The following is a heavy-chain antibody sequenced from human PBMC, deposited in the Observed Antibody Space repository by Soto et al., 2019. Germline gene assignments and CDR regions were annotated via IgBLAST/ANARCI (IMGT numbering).Heavy chain of an antibody. V-gene: IGHV1-69*02. Sequence: GASVKVSCKASGGTFSSYTISWVRQAPGQGLEWMGRIIPILGITNYAQKFQGRVTMTTDTSTSTAYMELSRLRSDDTAVYYCARGPKIVVVPAAISPTPYYFDYWGQGTLVTVSS. D-gene: IGHD2-2*01. CDR3: ARGPKIVVVPAAISPTPYYFDY. CDR1: GGTFSSYT. J-gene: IGHJ4*02. CDR2: IIPILGIT.